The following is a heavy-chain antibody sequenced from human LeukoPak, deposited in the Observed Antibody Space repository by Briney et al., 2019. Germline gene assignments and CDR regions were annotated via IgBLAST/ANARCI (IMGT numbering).Heavy chain of an antibody. Sequence: GGSLRLSCAASGFTFSSYAMSWVRQAPGKGLEWVSAISGSGGSTYYADSVKGRFTISRDNSKNTLYLQMNSLRAEDTAVYYCAKDLGITQNSPLFDYWGQGTLVTVSS. CDR3: AKDLGITQNSPLFDY. V-gene: IGHV3-23*01. D-gene: IGHD3-10*01. CDR2: ISGSGGST. J-gene: IGHJ4*02. CDR1: GFTFSSYA.